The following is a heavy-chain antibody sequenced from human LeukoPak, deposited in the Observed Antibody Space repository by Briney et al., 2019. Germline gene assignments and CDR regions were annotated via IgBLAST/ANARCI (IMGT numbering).Heavy chain of an antibody. D-gene: IGHD1-20*01. CDR3: ARDGTHNWDHFDY. Sequence: PGGSLRLSCAASGFTFSSYAMHWVRQAPGKGLEWVALISYDGGTKYYADAVKGRFTISRDNSKNTLYLQMNSLRAEDTAVYYCARDGTHNWDHFDYWGQGTLVTVST. CDR1: GFTFSSYA. CDR2: ISYDGGTK. V-gene: IGHV3-30-3*01. J-gene: IGHJ4*02.